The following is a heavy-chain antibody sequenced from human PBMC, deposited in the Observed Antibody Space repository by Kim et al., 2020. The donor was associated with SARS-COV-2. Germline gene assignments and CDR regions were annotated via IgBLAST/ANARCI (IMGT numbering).Heavy chain of an antibody. D-gene: IGHD5-18*01. CDR1: GGTFSSYA. J-gene: IGHJ6*02. V-gene: IGHV1-69*13. CDR2: IIPIFGTA. Sequence: SVKVSCKASGGTFSSYAISWVRQAPGQGLEWMGGIIPIFGTANYAQKFQGRVTITADESTSTAYMELSSLRSEDTAVYYCARHPVDTAMVTLRYYYYYYGMDVWGQGTTVTVSS. CDR3: ARHPVDTAMVTLRYYYYYYGMDV.